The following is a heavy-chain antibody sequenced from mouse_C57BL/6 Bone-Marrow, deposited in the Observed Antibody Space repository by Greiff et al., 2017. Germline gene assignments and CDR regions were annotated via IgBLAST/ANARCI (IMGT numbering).Heavy chain of an antibody. CDR3: ARSGEMDVFAY. CDR1: GYTFTNYW. V-gene: IGHV1-63*01. J-gene: IGHJ3*01. D-gene: IGHD2-3*01. CDR2: IYPGGGYT. Sequence: VQLQQSGAELVRPGTSVKMSCKASGYTFTNYWIGWAKQRPGHGLEWIGDIYPGGGYTNYNEKLKGKATLTADKSSSTAYMQFSSLTSEDSAIYDCARSGEMDVFAYWGQGTLVTVSA.